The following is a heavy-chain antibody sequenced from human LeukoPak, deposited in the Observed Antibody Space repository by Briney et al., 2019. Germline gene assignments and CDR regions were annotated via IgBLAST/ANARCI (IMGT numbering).Heavy chain of an antibody. CDR2: INHSGST. Sequence: SGTLSLTCAVYGGSFSGYYWSWIRPPPGKGLEWIGEINHSGSTNYNPSLKTRVTISVDTSKNQSSLKLSSVTAADTAVHYRARVNWWSSMDVWGQGTTVTVSS. V-gene: IGHV4-34*01. CDR3: ARVNWWSSMDV. D-gene: IGHD2-15*01. CDR1: GGSFSGYY. J-gene: IGHJ6*02.